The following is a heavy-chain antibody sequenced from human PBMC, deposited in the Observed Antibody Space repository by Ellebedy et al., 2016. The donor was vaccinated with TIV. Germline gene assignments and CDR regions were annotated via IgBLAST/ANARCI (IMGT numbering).Heavy chain of an antibody. CDR1: GGSISSYY. V-gene: IGHV4-59*08. J-gene: IGHJ3*02. CDR3: ARQSVPAATPSYAFDI. Sequence: MPSETLSLTCTVSGGSISSYYWSWIRQPPGKGLEWIGYIYYSGSTNYNPSLKSRVTISVDTSKNQFSLKLSSVTAADTAVYYCARQSVPAATPSYAFDIWGQGTMVTVSS. CDR2: IYYSGST. D-gene: IGHD2-2*01.